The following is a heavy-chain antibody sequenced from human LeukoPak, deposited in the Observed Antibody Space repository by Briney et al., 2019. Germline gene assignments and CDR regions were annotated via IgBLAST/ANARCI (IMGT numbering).Heavy chain of an antibody. J-gene: IGHJ6*03. CDR3: ARDSVRGYYYYMDV. CDR2: IYYSGST. CDR1: GGSISSYY. Sequence: SETLSLTCTVSGGSISSYYWSWIRQPPGKGLEWIGYIYYSGSTNYNPSLKSRVTISVDTSKNQFSLKLSSVTAADTAVYYCARDSVRGYYYYMDVWGKGTTVTISS. V-gene: IGHV4-59*01.